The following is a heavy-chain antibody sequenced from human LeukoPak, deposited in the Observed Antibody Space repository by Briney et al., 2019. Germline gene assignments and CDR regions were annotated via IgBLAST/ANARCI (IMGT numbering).Heavy chain of an antibody. Sequence: SETLSLTCSVSGGSITDTNYYWAWIRQPPGKGLEWIANIYYTGTTYYNPSLKSRVTISVDTSNNQFSLKLSSATAADTAVYYCARDVSRTSWSWRWGQGTVVTVSP. CDR3: ARDVSRTSWSWR. V-gene: IGHV4-39*01. J-gene: IGHJ3*01. CDR2: IYYTGTT. CDR1: GGSITDTNYY. D-gene: IGHD2-2*01.